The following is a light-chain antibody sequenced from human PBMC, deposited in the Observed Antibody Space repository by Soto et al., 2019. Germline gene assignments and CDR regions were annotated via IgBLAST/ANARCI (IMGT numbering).Light chain of an antibody. CDR2: TAS. J-gene: IGKJ3*01. CDR1: QGISSY. Sequence: DIQLTQSPSFLSASVGDRVTITCRASQGISSYLAWYQQKPGKAPKLLIYTASTLQSGVPSRFSGSRSGTEFPLTISSLQPEDFATYYCQQLNSYPFTIGPGTKVDIK. CDR3: QQLNSYPFT. V-gene: IGKV1-9*01.